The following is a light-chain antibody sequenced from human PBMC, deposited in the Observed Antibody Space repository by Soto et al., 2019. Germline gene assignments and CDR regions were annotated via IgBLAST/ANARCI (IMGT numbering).Light chain of an antibody. CDR2: EDN. V-gene: IGLV6-57*01. Sequence: NFMLTQAHSVSESPGKTVTISCTRSSGGIDNNYVQWYQQRPGSSPTTVIYEDNQRPSGVPDRFSGSIDSSSNSASLTISGLKTEDEADYYCQSYDSSNHVVFGGGTKLTVL. CDR1: SGGIDNNY. J-gene: IGLJ2*01. CDR3: QSYDSSNHVV.